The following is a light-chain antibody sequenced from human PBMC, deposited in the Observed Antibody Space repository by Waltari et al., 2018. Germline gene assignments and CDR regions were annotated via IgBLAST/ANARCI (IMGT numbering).Light chain of an antibody. J-gene: IGLJ2*01. V-gene: IGLV3-1*01. Sequence: SYELTQPPSVSVSPGQTATITCSGARLVEQYPCWYQQRPGQSPVLVISQGTRRPSGIPERFSGSTSENTATLIISGAQAMDEADYYCQAWDSRTAFVLFGGGTKLTVL. CDR2: QGT. CDR1: RLVEQY. CDR3: QAWDSRTAFVL.